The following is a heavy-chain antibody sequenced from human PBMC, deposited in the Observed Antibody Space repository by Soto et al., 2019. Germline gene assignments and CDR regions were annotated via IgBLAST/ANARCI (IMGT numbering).Heavy chain of an antibody. D-gene: IGHD1-26*01. CDR2: IIPIFGTA. V-gene: IGHV1-69*01. J-gene: IGHJ4*02. CDR1: GGTFSSYA. CDR3: ARSLPGSGSPGYFDY. Sequence: SCKASGGTFSSYAISWVRQAPEQGLEWMGGIIPIFGTANYAQKFQGRVTITADESTSTAYMELSSLRSEDTAVYYCARSLPGSGSPGYFDYWGQGTLVTVSS.